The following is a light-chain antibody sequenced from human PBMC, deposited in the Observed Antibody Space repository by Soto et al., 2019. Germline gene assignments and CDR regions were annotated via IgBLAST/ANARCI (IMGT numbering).Light chain of an antibody. CDR2: SNN. V-gene: IGLV1-44*01. J-gene: IGLJ2*01. CDR3: AAWDDSLNGVV. Sequence: QSVLTQPPSASWTPGQRVTISCSGSSSNIGSNTVNWYQQLPGTAPKLLIYSNNQRPSGDPDRFSGSKSGTSASLAISGLQSEDEADYYCAAWDDSLNGVVFGGGTKLTVL. CDR1: SSNIGSNT.